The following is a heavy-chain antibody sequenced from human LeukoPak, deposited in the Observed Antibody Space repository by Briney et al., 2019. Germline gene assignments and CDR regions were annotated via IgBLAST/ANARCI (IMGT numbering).Heavy chain of an antibody. CDR3: AQPHVGGVVVIAPFQH. J-gene: IGHJ1*01. CDR2: ISYDGSNK. V-gene: IGHV3-30*04. D-gene: IGHD2-21*01. Sequence: GGSLRLSCAASGFTFSSYAMHWVRQAPGKGLEWVAVISYDGSNKYYADSVKGRFTISRDNSKNTLYLQMNSLRAEDTAVYYCAQPHVGGVVVIAPFQHWGQGTLVTVSS. CDR1: GFTFSSYA.